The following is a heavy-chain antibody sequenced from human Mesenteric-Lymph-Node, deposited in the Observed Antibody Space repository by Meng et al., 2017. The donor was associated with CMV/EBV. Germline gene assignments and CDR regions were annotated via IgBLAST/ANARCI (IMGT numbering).Heavy chain of an antibody. D-gene: IGHD1-26*01. CDR2: INSDGSST. V-gene: IGHV3-74*01. Sequence: ESLKISCAASGFTFSSYWMHWVLQAPGKGLVWVSRINSDGSSTSYADSVKGRFTISRDNAKNTLYLQMNSLRAEDTAVYYCARDRGVGWFDPWGQGTLVTVSS. CDR1: GFTFSSYW. CDR3: ARDRGVGWFDP. J-gene: IGHJ5*02.